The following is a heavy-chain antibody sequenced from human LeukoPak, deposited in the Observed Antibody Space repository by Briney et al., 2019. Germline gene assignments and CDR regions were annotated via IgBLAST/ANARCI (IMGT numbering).Heavy chain of an antibody. CDR1: GYTFAGYY. J-gene: IGHJ5*02. CDR3: ARLNGDYRRFDT. D-gene: IGHD4-17*01. CDR2: MNSNSGGK. Sequence: ASVKVSCKASGYTFAGYYIHWVRQAPGQGLEWMAWMNSNSGGKRSTQKFQGRVIMTRDSSISTAYLELNRLTSDDTAIYYCARLNGDYRRFDTWGQGTLVTVSS. V-gene: IGHV1-2*02.